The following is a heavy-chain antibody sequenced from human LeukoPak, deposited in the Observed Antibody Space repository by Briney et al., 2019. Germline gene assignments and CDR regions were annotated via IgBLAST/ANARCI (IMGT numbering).Heavy chain of an antibody. V-gene: IGHV3-33*01. J-gene: IGHJ4*02. D-gene: IGHD4-17*01. Sequence: PGWSLRVSCAASGFTFSSYGMHWVRQAPGKGLEWVAVIWYDGSNKYYADSVKGRFTISRDNSKNTLYLQMNSLRAEDTAVYYCAISSTVTTLFDYWGQARLATVSS. CDR1: GFTFSSYG. CDR2: IWYDGSNK. CDR3: AISSTVTTLFDY.